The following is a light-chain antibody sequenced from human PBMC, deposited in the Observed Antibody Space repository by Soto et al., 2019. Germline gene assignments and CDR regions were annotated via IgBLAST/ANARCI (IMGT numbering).Light chain of an antibody. Sequence: QSVLTQPPSASGSPGQSVTISCTGTSSDVGGYNYVSWYQQHPGKAPKLMIYEVTKRPSGVPDRFSGSKSGNTASLTVSGLLDEDEADYYCSSHAGIINVIFGGGTKLTVL. CDR2: EVT. V-gene: IGLV2-8*01. J-gene: IGLJ2*01. CDR3: SSHAGIINVI. CDR1: SSDVGGYNY.